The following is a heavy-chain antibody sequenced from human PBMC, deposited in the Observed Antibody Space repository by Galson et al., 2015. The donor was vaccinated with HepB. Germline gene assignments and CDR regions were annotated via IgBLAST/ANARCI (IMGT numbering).Heavy chain of an antibody. V-gene: IGHV1-3*04. CDR1: GHTLTSYN. J-gene: IGHJ5*02. CDR3: ARAPRIAFGELMQPLTA. CDR2: INTGEGNK. Sequence: SVMVSCKASGHTLTSYNMHWVRQAPGQRLEWMGWINTGEGNKNYSETVQGRVTLTRDTTANTAYMEVSSLRSEDTAVYYCARAPRIAFGELMQPLTAWGPGTLVTVSS. D-gene: IGHD3-10*01.